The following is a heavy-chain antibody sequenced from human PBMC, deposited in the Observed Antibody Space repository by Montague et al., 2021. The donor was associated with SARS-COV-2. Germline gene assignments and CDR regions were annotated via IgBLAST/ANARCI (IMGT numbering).Heavy chain of an antibody. Sequence: TLSLTCTVSGGSISSGSHYWSWIRQPAGKGLEWIGRIDTSGNTKYISSLKSRVTISVDTSKNQFSLKLSSVTAADTAVYYCARRIDYYGIDVWGQGTTVTVFS. V-gene: IGHV4-61*02. CDR3: ARRIDYYGIDV. D-gene: IGHD1-26*01. CDR2: IDTSGNT. J-gene: IGHJ6*02. CDR1: GGSISSGSHY.